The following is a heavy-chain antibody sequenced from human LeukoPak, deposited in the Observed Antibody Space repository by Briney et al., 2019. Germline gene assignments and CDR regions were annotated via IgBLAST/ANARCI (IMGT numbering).Heavy chain of an antibody. CDR3: ATDPLIAVAGYFDY. CDR2: IRNDGSNK. V-gene: IGHV3-30*02. CDR1: GFTFSSYG. Sequence: GGSLRLSCAASGFTFSSYGMHWVRQAPGKGLEWVAFIRNDGSNKDYAASVKGRFTISRDNSKNPLYLQMNSLRAEDTAVYYCATDPLIAVAGYFDYWGQGTLVTVSS. J-gene: IGHJ4*02. D-gene: IGHD6-19*01.